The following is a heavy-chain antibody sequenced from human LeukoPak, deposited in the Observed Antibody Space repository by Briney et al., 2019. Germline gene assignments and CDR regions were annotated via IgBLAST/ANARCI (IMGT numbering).Heavy chain of an antibody. J-gene: IGHJ6*03. CDR2: IYTSGST. CDR3: ARDRRATPSNYYYYYMDV. CDR1: GGSISSYY. V-gene: IGHV4-4*07. Sequence: SETLSLTCTVSGGSISSYYWSWIRQPAGKGLERIGRIYTSGSTNYDPSLKSRVTMSVDTSKNQFSLKLSSVTAADTAVYYCARDRRATPSNYYYYYMDVWGKGTTVTVSS. D-gene: IGHD1-26*01.